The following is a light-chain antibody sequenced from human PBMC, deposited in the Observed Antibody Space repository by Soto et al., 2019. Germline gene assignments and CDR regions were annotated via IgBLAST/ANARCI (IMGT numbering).Light chain of an antibody. CDR2: AAS. Sequence: DTQMTQSPSSLPASVGDTVTITCRASEDIIYYVAWYRQKPGNGPELLRNAASRLQSGVPSRFRGSGSGTDFTLTISSLQPEDFAAYYCHMYNSVPWTVGQGTKVEMK. V-gene: IGKV1-27*01. CDR3: HMYNSVPWT. J-gene: IGKJ1*01. CDR1: EDIIYY.